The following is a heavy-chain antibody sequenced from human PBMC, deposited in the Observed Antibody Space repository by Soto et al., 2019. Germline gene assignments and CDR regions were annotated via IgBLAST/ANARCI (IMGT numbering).Heavy chain of an antibody. D-gene: IGHD2-2*01. CDR2: ISAYNGNT. V-gene: IGHV1-18*01. CDR1: GYTFTSYG. Sequence: QVQLVQSGAEVKKPGASVKVSCKASGYTFTSYGISWVRQAPGQGLEWMGWISAYNGNTNYAQKLQGRVTMTTDTSKSTAYMELRSLRSDDTAVYYCGRDQDIVLVPAAMPFYYYYFGMDVWGQGTTVTVFS. J-gene: IGHJ6*02. CDR3: GRDQDIVLVPAAMPFYYYYFGMDV.